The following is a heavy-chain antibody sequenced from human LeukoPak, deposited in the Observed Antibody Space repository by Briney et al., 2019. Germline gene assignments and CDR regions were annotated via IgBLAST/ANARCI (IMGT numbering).Heavy chain of an antibody. V-gene: IGHV1-69*13. CDR2: TIPIFGTA. CDR1: GGTFSSYA. Sequence: ASVKVSCKASGGTFSSYAISWVRQAPGQGLEWMGGTIPIFGTANYAQKFQGRVTITADESTSTAYMELSSLRSEDTAVYYCARDRASSRVPYWVMDVWGKGTTVTVSS. D-gene: IGHD6-13*01. CDR3: ARDRASSRVPYWVMDV. J-gene: IGHJ6*03.